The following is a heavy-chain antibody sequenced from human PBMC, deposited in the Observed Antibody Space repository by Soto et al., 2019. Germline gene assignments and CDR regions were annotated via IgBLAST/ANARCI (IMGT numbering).Heavy chain of an antibody. D-gene: IGHD5-12*01. CDR1: GFTFSSYG. J-gene: IGHJ4*02. V-gene: IGHV3-30*18. CDR3: ANGGYSGYDFFDY. Sequence: ESGGGVVQPGRSLRLSCAASGFTFSSYGMHWVRQAPGKGLEWVAVISYDGSNKYYADSVKGRFTISRDNSKNTLYLQMNSLRAEDTAVYYCANGGYSGYDFFDYWGQGTLVTVSS. CDR2: ISYDGSNK.